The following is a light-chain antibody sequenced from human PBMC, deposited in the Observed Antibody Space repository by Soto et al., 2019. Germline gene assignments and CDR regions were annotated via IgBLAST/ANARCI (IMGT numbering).Light chain of an antibody. J-gene: IGKJ2*01. CDR1: QSISSY. V-gene: IGKV1-39*01. CDR3: QQSYSTPV. CDR2: AAS. Sequence: DIQMTQSPSSLSASVGDRVTITCRASQSISSYLNWYQQKPGKAPKLLIYAASSLQSGVPSRFSGSGSGTDFTLTISSLQPEDFATYYCQQSYSTPVFGQGPELEIK.